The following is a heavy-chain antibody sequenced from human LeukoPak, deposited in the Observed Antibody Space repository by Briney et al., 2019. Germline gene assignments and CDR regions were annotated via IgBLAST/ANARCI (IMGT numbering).Heavy chain of an antibody. D-gene: IGHD6-13*01. CDR1: GFTFSSYW. CDR2: INSDGSST. CDR3: ARDSSSSWYQD. Sequence: PGGSLRLSCAASGFTFSSYWTHWVRQAPGKGLVWVSRINSDGSSTSYADSVKGRFTISRDNAKNTLYLQMNSLRTEDTAVYYCARDSSSSWYQDWGQGTLVSVSS. V-gene: IGHV3-74*01. J-gene: IGHJ4*02.